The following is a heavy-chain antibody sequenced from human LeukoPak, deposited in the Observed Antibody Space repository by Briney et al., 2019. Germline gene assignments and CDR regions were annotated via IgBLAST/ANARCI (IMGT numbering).Heavy chain of an antibody. CDR1: GFTFSSYW. D-gene: IGHD6-19*01. Sequence: PGGSLRLSCAASGFTFSSYWMHWVRQAPGKGLVWVSRINSDGSSTSYADSVEGRFTISRDNAKNTLYLQMNSLRAEDTAVYYCARLRPAALAVAGTGYFDYWGQGTLVTVSS. V-gene: IGHV3-74*01. CDR3: ARLRPAALAVAGTGYFDY. J-gene: IGHJ4*02. CDR2: INSDGSST.